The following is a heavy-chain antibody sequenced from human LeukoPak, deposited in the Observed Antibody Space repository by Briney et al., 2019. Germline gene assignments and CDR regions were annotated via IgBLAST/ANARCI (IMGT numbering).Heavy chain of an antibody. CDR1: GFTFRNAW. J-gene: IGHJ4*02. D-gene: IGHD4-17*01. Sequence: PGGSLRLSCAASGFTFRNAWTSWVRQAPGKGLEWVGRIKSKTDGGTTEYAAPVKGRFTISRDDSKNTLYLQMNSLKLEDTAVYYCADLGDYAVGWGQGTLVTVSS. CDR3: ADLGDYAVG. CDR2: IKSKTDGGTT. V-gene: IGHV3-15*01.